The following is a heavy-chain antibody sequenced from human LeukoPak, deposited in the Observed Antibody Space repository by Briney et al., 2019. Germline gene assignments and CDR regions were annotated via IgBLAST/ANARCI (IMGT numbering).Heavy chain of an antibody. CDR1: GFTFSIYS. CDR2: ISGSGDST. CDR3: AKALGDWPTTLDY. J-gene: IGHJ4*02. Sequence: GGSLRLSCAASGFTFSIYSMNWVRQAPGKGLEWVSGISGSGDSTYYADSVKGRFTVSRDNSKNTLYLQMNSLTAADTAVYFCAKALGDWPTTLDYWGRGTLVTVSS. V-gene: IGHV3-23*01. D-gene: IGHD3-16*01.